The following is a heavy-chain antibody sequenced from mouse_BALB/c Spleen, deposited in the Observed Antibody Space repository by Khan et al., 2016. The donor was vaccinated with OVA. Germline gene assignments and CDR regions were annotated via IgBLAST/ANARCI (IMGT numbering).Heavy chain of an antibody. V-gene: IGHV1S135*01. Sequence: EVQLQQSGPELMKPGASVKISCKASGYSFTTYYIHWVMQSHGTSLEWIGYIDPFSGATTYNQKFRGKATLTVDKSSSTAYIHLSNLTSEDSAVYYCSRHGYVAWFTYGGQGTLVTVSA. D-gene: IGHD2-2*01. J-gene: IGHJ3*01. CDR2: IDPFSGAT. CDR3: SRHGYVAWFTY. CDR1: GYSFTTYY.